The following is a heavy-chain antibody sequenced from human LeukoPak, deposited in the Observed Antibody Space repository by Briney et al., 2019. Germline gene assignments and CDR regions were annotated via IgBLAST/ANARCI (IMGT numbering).Heavy chain of an antibody. CDR3: ARGVPLGQQLVSRYFQH. J-gene: IGHJ1*01. CDR2: INHSGST. CDR1: GGSFSGYC. Sequence: SESLSLTCAVYGGSFSGYCWSWIRQPPGKGLEWIGEINHSGSTNYNPSLKSRVTITVDTSKNQCSLKLSSVTVADTAVYYCARGVPLGQQLVSRYFQHWGQGTLVSVSS. V-gene: IGHV4-34*01. D-gene: IGHD6-13*01.